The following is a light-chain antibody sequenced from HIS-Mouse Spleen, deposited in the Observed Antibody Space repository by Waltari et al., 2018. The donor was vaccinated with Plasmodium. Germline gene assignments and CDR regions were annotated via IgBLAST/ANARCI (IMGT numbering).Light chain of an antibody. Sequence: DIQMTQSPYSMSASVGDRVTITCRASQSISSYLNWYQQKPGKAPKLLIYAASSLQSGVPSRFSGSGSGTDFTLSFSSLQPEDFATYYCLQSYSTWTFGQGTKVEIK. CDR1: QSISSY. CDR3: LQSYSTWT. CDR2: AAS. J-gene: IGKJ1*01. V-gene: IGKV1-39*01.